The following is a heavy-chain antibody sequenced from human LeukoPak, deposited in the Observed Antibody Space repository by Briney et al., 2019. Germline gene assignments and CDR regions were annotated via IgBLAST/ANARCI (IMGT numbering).Heavy chain of an antibody. CDR3: AKGRFGGLDHFDY. D-gene: IGHD6-19*01. V-gene: IGHV3-9*01. CDR1: GFTFDDYA. J-gene: IGHJ4*02. CDR2: ISWNSGSI. Sequence: GGSLRLSCAASGFTFDDYAMHWVRQAPGKGLEWVSGISWNSGSIGYADSVKGRFTISRDNAKNSLYLQMNSLRAEDTALYYCAKGRFGGLDHFDYWGQGTQVTVSS.